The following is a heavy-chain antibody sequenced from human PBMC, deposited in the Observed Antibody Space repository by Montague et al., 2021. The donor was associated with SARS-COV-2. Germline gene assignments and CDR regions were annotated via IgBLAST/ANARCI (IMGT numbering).Heavy chain of an antibody. J-gene: IGHJ4*02. V-gene: IGHV4-59*01. CDR1: GASISSYY. CDR3: ARGMGGSYLYYFDY. Sequence: SETLSLTCTVSGASISSYYWSWIRQPPGKGLEWIGYIYYSGSTNYNPSLKSRVTILVDMSKNQFSLKLSSVTAADTAVYYCARGMGGSYLYYFDYWGQGTRVTVSS. CDR2: IYYSGST. D-gene: IGHD1-26*01.